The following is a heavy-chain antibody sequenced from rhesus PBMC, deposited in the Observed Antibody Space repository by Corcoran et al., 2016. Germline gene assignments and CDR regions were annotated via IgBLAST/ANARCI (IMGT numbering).Heavy chain of an antibody. D-gene: IGHD6-31*01. CDR1: GFSFSDYY. CDR3: ARGPSGWYGGY. V-gene: IGHV3S18*01. CDR2: ISEPGGST. Sequence: EVQLVESGGGLAKPGGSLRLSCAASGFSFSDYYMYWVRQAPGKGLEWFSGISEPGGSTYYAASVKGRFTISRENAKNTLYLQMGSLRAEDTAVYYCARGPSGWYGGYWGQGVLVTVSS. J-gene: IGHJ4*01.